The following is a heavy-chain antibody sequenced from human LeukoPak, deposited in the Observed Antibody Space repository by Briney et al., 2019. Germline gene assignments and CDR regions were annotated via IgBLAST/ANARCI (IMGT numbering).Heavy chain of an antibody. J-gene: IGHJ4*02. V-gene: IGHV3-30-3*01. CDR1: GFTFSSYA. Sequence: GGSLRLSCAASGFTFSSYAMHWVRQAPGKGLEWVAVISYDGSNKYYADSVKGRFTISRDNSKNTLYLQMNSLRAEDTAVYYCAGDERYCSGGSCYGPDYWGQGTLVTVSS. CDR2: ISYDGSNK. CDR3: AGDERYCSGGSCYGPDY. D-gene: IGHD2-15*01.